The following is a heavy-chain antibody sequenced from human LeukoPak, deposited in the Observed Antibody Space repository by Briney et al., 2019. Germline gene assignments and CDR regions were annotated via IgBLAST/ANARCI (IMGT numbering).Heavy chain of an antibody. V-gene: IGHV3-49*04. CDR2: IRSKAYGGTT. D-gene: IGHD3-22*01. J-gene: IGHJ4*02. CDR1: GFTFSSYA. CDR3: TRVSYDGVVVITTAHFDY. Sequence: PGGSLRLSCAASGFTFSSYAMSWVRQAPGKGLEWVGFIRSKAYGGTTEYAASVKGRFTISRDDSKSIAYLQMNSLKTEDTAVYYCTRVSYDGVVVITTAHFDYWGQGTLVTVSS.